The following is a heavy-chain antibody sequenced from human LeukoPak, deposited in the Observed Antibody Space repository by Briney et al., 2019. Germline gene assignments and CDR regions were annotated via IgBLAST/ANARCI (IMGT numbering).Heavy chain of an antibody. CDR1: GGSISSSSYY. CDR3: AREGNDFWSGYYYYYMDV. J-gene: IGHJ6*03. D-gene: IGHD3-3*01. V-gene: IGHV4-39*07. Sequence: PSETLSLTCTVSGGSISSSSYYWGWIRQPPGKGLGWIGGIYYSGSTYYNPSLKSRVTISVDTSKNQFSLKLSSVTAAGTAVYYCAREGNDFWSGYYYYYMDVWGKGTTVTVSS. CDR2: IYYSGST.